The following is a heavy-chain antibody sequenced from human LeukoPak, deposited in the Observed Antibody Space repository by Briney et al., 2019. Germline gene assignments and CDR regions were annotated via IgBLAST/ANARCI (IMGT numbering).Heavy chain of an antibody. CDR2: IYPGDSDT. CDR3: VRPEYSDSPAPDY. V-gene: IGHV5-51*01. CDR1: GYIFTNYW. J-gene: IGHJ4*01. Sequence: GESLKISCQASGYIFTNYWIGWVRQMPGKGLEWMGIIYPGDSDTRYSPSFQGQVTISADKSISTGYLQWSSLKPSDSAIYYCVRPEYSDSPAPDYWGHGTLVTVSS. D-gene: IGHD2/OR15-2a*01.